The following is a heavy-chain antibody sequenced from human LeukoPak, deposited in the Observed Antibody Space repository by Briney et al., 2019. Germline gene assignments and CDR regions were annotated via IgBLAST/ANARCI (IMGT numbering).Heavy chain of an antibody. CDR2: ISGSGGST. V-gene: IGHV3-23*01. J-gene: IGHJ4*02. Sequence: GGSLRLSCAASGFTFSSYAMSWVRQAPGKGLEWVSAISGSGGSTYYADSVKGRFTISRDNSKNTLYLQMNSLRSEDTAVYFCARSRGFYSYGYSAHDSWGQGALVTVSS. D-gene: IGHD5-18*01. CDR3: ARSRGFYSYGYSAHDS. CDR1: GFTFSSYA.